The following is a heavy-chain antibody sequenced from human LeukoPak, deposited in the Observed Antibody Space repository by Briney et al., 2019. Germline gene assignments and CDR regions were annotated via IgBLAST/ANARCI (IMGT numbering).Heavy chain of an antibody. Sequence: GESLKISCAASGFTFSGSSMQWVRQAPGKGLEWVGRIRSKAHSYATAYAASVKGRFTISRDDSKNTAYLQMNSLKTEDTAVYYCTSRGWPGGQGTLVTVSS. V-gene: IGHV3-73*01. D-gene: IGHD6-19*01. J-gene: IGHJ4*02. CDR2: IRSKAHSYAT. CDR1: GFTFSGSS. CDR3: TSRGWP.